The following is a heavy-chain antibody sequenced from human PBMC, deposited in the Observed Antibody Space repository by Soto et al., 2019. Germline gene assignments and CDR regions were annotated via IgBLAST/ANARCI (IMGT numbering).Heavy chain of an antibody. D-gene: IGHD1-26*01. J-gene: IGHJ4*02. Sequence: QVQLVQSGAEVKKPGASVKVSCKASGYTFISYGISWVRQAPGQGLEWMGWISGYNGNTKYAQKLQGRVTMTTDTSKRTAYMRLRSLSSADTAGYSCARDLGAQIVDYWGQGTLVTVSS. V-gene: IGHV1-18*01. CDR1: GYTFISYG. CDR3: ARDLGAQIVDY. CDR2: ISGYNGNT.